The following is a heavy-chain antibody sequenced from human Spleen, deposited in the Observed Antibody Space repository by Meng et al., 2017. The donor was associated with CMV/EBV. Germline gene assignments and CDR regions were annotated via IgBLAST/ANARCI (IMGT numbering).Heavy chain of an antibody. Sequence: GESLKISCAASGFIVSTNYMTWVRQAPGKGLEWVAFIRYDGNNKYNADSVKGRFTVSRDNSKNTLYLQMNSLRAEDTAVYYCAKDPVPYSGTYLTDYWGQGTLVTVSS. J-gene: IGHJ4*02. CDR2: IRYDGNNK. D-gene: IGHD1-26*01. CDR3: AKDPVPYSGTYLTDY. V-gene: IGHV3-30*02. CDR1: GFIVSTNY.